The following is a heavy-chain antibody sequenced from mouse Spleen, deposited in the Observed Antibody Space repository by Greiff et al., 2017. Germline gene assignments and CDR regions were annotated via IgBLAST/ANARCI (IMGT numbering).Heavy chain of an antibody. D-gene: IGHD1-1*01. CDR3: ARSSTVDPFDY. CDR2: IDPANGNT. J-gene: IGHJ2*01. CDR1: GFNIKDTY. V-gene: IGHV14-3*02. Sequence: EVQRVESGAELVKPGASVKLSCTASGFNIKDTYMHWVKQRPEQGLEWIGRIDPANGNTKYDPKFQGKATITADTSSNTAYLQLSSLTSEDTAVYYCARSSTVDPFDYWGQGTTLTVSS.